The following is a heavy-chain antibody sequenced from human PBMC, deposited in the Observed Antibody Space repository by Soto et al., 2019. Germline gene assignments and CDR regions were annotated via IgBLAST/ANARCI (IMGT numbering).Heavy chain of an antibody. CDR2: VHPSGST. CDR1: SASRYNPF. CDR3: ARGKPIGYRFGPRSFCNSGLEV. J-gene: IGHJ6*02. D-gene: IGHD5-18*01. Sequence: SESLSLTCASFSASRYNPFWAGFRKSNDKGLESIGEVHPSGSTDYNPSLKSRLTLSLDTSKNQFSLKVASVTAADTAVYFCARGKPIGYRFGPRSFCNSGLEVWGPGTSVTVSS. V-gene: IGHV4-34*01.